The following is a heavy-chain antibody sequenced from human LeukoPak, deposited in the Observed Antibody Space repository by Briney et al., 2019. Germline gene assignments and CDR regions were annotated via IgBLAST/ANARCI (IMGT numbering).Heavy chain of an antibody. CDR3: AKGMYYCDSSGYLGDY. D-gene: IGHD3-22*01. V-gene: IGHV3-30*02. J-gene: IGHJ4*02. Sequence: GGSLRLSCAASGFTFSSYGMHWVRQAPGKGLEWVAFIRYDGSNKYYADSVKGRFTISRDNSKNTLYLQMNSLRAEDTAVYYCAKGMYYCDSSGYLGDYWGQGTLVTVSS. CDR2: IRYDGSNK. CDR1: GFTFSSYG.